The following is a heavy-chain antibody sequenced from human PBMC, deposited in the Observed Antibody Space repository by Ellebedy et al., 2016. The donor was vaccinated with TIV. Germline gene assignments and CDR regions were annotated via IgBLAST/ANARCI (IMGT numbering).Heavy chain of an antibody. CDR2: IYWDDRK. J-gene: IGHJ5*02. CDR1: GFSLATSGVG. D-gene: IGHD4-17*01. Sequence: SGPTLVKPTQTLTLTCTFSGFSLATSGVGVGWIRQPPGKALEWLALIYWDDRKYCRPPLKSRLTIAKDTSKNQVVLTMTNMDPVDTATYYCARRLYGDFANWFDPWGQGTLVTVSS. CDR3: ARRLYGDFANWFDP. V-gene: IGHV2-5*02.